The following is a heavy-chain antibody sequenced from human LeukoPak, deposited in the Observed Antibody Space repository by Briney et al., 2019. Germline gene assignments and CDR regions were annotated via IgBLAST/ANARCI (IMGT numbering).Heavy chain of an antibody. CDR2: ISSSSSYI. V-gene: IGHV3-21*01. J-gene: IGHJ6*02. CDR1: GFSFSSYW. Sequence: GGSLRLSCAASGFSFSSYWMHWVRQAPGKGLEWVSSISSSSSYIYYADSVKGRFTISRDNAKNSLYLQMNSLRAEDTAVYYCARIPPHLSVDSSEPKSGSPYYGMDVWGQGTTVTVSS. D-gene: IGHD3-22*01. CDR3: ARIPPHLSVDSSEPKSGSPYYGMDV.